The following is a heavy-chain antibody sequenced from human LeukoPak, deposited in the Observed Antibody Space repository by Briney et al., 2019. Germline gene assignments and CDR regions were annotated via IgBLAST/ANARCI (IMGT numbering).Heavy chain of an antibody. Sequence: GGSLRLSCAASGFSFSDHYMDWVRQAPGKGLEWVGRIKSKTDGGTPDHAAPVKGRFTISRDDSKNTLFLQMSSLKTEDTAVYYCTADYGHGSWGQGTLVTVSS. J-gene: IGHJ4*02. D-gene: IGHD1-1*01. CDR1: GFSFSDHY. CDR2: IKSKTDGGTP. V-gene: IGHV3-15*01. CDR3: TADYGHGS.